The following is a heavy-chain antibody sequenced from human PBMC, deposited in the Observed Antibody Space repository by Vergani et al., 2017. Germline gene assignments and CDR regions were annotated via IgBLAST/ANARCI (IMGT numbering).Heavy chain of an antibody. Sequence: EVQLVESGGGLVQPGGSLRLSCAASGSTFSSYAMNWVRQAPGKGLEWVSYISRSSSTIYYADSVKGRFTISRDNAKNSLHLQMNNLRAEDTAVYYCATQSRDVFCTYGFCRDGNWGQGALVTVTS. CDR2: ISRSSSTI. CDR3: ATQSRDVFCTYGFCRDGN. CDR1: GSTFSSYA. V-gene: IGHV3-48*01. D-gene: IGHD3/OR15-3a*01. J-gene: IGHJ4*02.